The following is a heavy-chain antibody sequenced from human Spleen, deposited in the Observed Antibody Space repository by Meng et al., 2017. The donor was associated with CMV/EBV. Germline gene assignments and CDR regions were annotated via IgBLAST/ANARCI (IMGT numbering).Heavy chain of an antibody. D-gene: IGHD2-2*01. V-gene: IGHV3-30*02. J-gene: IGHJ4*02. CDR2: IRHDGSNQ. Sequence: GGSLRLSCAASGFTFSDYYMRWVRQAPGQGLEWVAFIRHDGSNQYNADSVKGRFTISRDNSKDTLYLQMNSLRGDDTAVYYCAKDQSGSRDVLIPAAYDHWGQGTLVTVSS. CDR3: AKDQSGSRDVLIPAAYDH. CDR1: GFTFSDYY.